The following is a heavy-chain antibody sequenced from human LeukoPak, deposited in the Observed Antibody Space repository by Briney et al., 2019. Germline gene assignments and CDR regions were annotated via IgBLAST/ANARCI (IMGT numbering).Heavy chain of an antibody. J-gene: IGHJ4*02. V-gene: IGHV1-2*02. Sequence: AASVKVSCKASGYTFTGYYMHWVRQAPGQGLEWMGWINPNSGGTNYAQKFQGRVTMTRDTSISTAYMELSRLRSDDTAVYYCARGGRSSGWYGGFDYWGQGTLVTVSS. CDR3: ARGGRSSGWYGGFDY. CDR2: INPNSGGT. D-gene: IGHD6-19*01. CDR1: GYTFTGYY.